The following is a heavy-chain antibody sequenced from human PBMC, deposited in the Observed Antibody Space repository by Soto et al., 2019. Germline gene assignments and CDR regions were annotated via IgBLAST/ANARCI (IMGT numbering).Heavy chain of an antibody. D-gene: IGHD3-16*01. V-gene: IGHV1-18*01. CDR3: ARVYGDF. CDR1: GYTFTSYG. Sequence: ASVKVSCKAAGYTFTSYGISWVRQAPGQGLEWMGWISTYNGNTNYAQRLQGRVTMTTDSSTSTAYMELRSLKADDTAVYYCARVYGDFWGQGTLVTVSS. CDR2: ISTYNGNT. J-gene: IGHJ4*02.